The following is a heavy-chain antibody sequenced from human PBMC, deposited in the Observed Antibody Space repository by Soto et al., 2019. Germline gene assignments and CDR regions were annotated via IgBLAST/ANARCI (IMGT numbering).Heavy chain of an antibody. Sequence: SVKVSCQASGFTFTSSALQWVRQARAQRLEWIGWIVVGSGNTNYAQKFQERVTITRDMSTSTAYMELSSLRSEDTAVYYCAALADYYDSSGDYWGQGTLVTVSS. J-gene: IGHJ4*02. D-gene: IGHD3-22*01. CDR3: AALADYYDSSGDY. V-gene: IGHV1-58*01. CDR1: GFTFTSSA. CDR2: IVVGSGNT.